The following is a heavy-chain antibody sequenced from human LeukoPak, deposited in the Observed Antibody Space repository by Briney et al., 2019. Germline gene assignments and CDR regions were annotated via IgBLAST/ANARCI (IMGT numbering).Heavy chain of an antibody. D-gene: IGHD6-13*01. Sequence: ASVKVSCKASGYTFTSYAMHWVRQAPGQRLEWMGWINAGNGNTKYSQKLQGRVTMTTDTSTSTAYMELRSLRSDDTAVYYCARDIASSSWPGAFDIWGQGTMVTVSS. J-gene: IGHJ3*02. CDR1: GYTFTSYA. V-gene: IGHV1-3*01. CDR3: ARDIASSSWPGAFDI. CDR2: INAGNGNT.